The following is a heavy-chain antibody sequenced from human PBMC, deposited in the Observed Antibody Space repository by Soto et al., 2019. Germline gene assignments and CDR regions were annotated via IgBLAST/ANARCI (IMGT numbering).Heavy chain of an antibody. D-gene: IGHD4-17*01. CDR3: AREGRGTTVTTNIDY. Sequence: EVQLVESGGGLVKPGGSLRLSCAASGFTFSSYAMNWVRQAPGKGLEWVSGIFGSGGSRNYADSVKGRFTISRDNSKNTVYLEMNSLRVDDTAVYYCAREGRGTTVTTNIDYWGLGTLVTVSS. CDR1: GFTFSSYA. CDR2: IFGSGGSR. J-gene: IGHJ4*02. V-gene: IGHV3-23*04.